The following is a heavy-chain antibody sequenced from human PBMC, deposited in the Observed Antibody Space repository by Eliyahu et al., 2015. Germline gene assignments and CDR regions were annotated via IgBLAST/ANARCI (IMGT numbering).Heavy chain of an antibody. D-gene: IGHD3-16*01. J-gene: IGHJ4*02. CDR3: AKDGRWGLGEYYFDY. CDR2: IRYDGSNK. CDR1: GXPFXSYG. V-gene: IGHV3-30*02. Sequence: QVQLVESGGGVVXPGGSLRLXCXASGXPFXSYGMHWVRQVPGKGLEWVAXIRYDGSNKYYADSVKGRFTISRDNSKNTLYLQMNSLRAEDTAVYYCAKDGRWGLGEYYFDYWGQGTLVTVSS.